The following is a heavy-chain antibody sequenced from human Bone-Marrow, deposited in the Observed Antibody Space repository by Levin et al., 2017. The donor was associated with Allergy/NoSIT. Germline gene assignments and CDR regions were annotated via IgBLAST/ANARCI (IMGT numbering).Heavy chain of an antibody. D-gene: IGHD1-26*01. CDR2: IIPILGLA. V-gene: IGHV1-69*02. J-gene: IGHJ4*02. CDR1: GGTFNTYT. Sequence: SVKVSCKASGGTFNTYTFSWVRQAPGQGLEWMGRIIPILGLADYAQKFQGRVTVSADKLTSTAYMELRTLKSEDTAVEYCARGEYSDESGGMVDWGQGTLVTVSS. CDR3: ARGEYSDESGGMVD.